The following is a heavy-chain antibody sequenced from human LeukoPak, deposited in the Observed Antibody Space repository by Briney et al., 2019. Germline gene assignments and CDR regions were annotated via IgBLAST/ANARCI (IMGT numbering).Heavy chain of an antibody. Sequence: PGRSLRLSCAASGFTFSSYAMHWVRQAPGKGLEWVAVISYDGSNKYYADSVKGRFTISRDNSKNTLYLQMSSLRAEDTAVYYCARDHGSSWYYFDYWGQGTLVTVSS. CDR3: ARDHGSSWYYFDY. CDR2: ISYDGSNK. J-gene: IGHJ4*02. CDR1: GFTFSSYA. V-gene: IGHV3-30*04. D-gene: IGHD6-13*01.